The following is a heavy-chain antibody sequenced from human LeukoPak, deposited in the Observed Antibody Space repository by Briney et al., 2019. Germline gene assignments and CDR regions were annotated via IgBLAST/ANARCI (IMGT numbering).Heavy chain of an antibody. CDR1: GGSINSYY. D-gene: IGHD6-19*01. J-gene: IGHJ4*02. V-gene: IGHV4-59*01. CDR2: IYYSGST. CDR3: ARKQWLGGYYFDY. Sequence: SETLSLTCTVSGGSINSYYWSWIRQPPGKGLEWIGYIYYSGSTNYNPSLKSRVTISVDTSKNQFSLKLSSVTAADTAVYYCARKQWLGGYYFDYWGQGTLVTVSS.